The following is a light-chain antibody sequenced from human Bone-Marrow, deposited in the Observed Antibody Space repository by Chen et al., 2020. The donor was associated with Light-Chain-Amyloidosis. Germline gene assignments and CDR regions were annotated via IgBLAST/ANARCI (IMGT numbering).Light chain of an antibody. Sequence: QLVVTQSPSASASLGASVKLASTLSSGHSNYAVAWHQQQPEKGPRDLMKLNSDGSHNKGDGIPDRFSGSSTGAERYITISSLQSEDEADYFCQTWGTGIQVFGGGTKLTVL. J-gene: IGLJ3*02. CDR2: LNSDGSH. CDR1: SGHSNYA. CDR3: QTWGTGIQV. V-gene: IGLV4-69*01.